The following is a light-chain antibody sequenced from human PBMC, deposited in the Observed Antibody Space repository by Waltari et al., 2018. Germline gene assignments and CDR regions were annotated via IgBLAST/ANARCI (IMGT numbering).Light chain of an antibody. CDR3: NSYTGSSSWV. CDR2: DVF. CDR1: TTDAGFSPY. J-gene: IGLJ3*02. Sequence: SALTQPASVSGSPGQSITISCTATTTDAGFSPYVSGYQQHPGHAPQLFISDVFARPSGVSNRCSGSKSGNTASLTISGLLAEDEADYYCNSYTGSSSWVFGGGTKLTVL. V-gene: IGLV2-14*03.